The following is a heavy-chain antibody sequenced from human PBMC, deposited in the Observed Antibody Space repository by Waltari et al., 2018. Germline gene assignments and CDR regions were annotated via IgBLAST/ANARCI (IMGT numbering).Heavy chain of an antibody. D-gene: IGHD3-3*01. V-gene: IGHV1-2*06. J-gene: IGHJ4*02. CDR3: ARSGGGTTTFGVAE. Sequence: QVQLVQSGAEVKTSGASVKVSCKASGYTFTAFFIHWVRQAPGQGLEWMGRINPNSGDTSYAQRFQGRVTMTGDTSITTAYMELTGLRSDDTAIYYCARSGGGTTTFGVAEWGQGSLVTVS. CDR2: INPNSGDT. CDR1: GYTFTAFF.